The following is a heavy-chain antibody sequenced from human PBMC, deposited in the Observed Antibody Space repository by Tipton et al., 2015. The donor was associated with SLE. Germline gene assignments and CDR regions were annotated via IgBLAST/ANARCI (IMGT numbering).Heavy chain of an antibody. J-gene: IGHJ4*02. CDR2: IYYSGGT. CDR1: GGPTSSYY. V-gene: IGHV4-59*12. Sequence: TLSLTCTVSGGPTSSYYWSWIRQPPGKGLEWIANIYYSGGTNYNPSLQSRVTISLDTSKNQFSLRLSSVTAADTAVYYCAGLTATTVYWGQGTLVTVSS. CDR3: AGLTATTVY. D-gene: IGHD1-7*01.